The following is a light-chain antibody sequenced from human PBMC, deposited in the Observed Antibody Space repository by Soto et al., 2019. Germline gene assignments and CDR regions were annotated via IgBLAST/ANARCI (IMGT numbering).Light chain of an antibody. CDR2: VAS. CDR3: QQRSDWSSVT. J-gene: IGKJ4*01. Sequence: IVFTQSPVTLSLSPGERATLSCRSIHIVTHNHLAWYQQKRGQAPRLLIYVASARATGLPGRFSGSGSGTDFTLTISSLEPEDFAVYYCQQRSDWSSVTFGGGTKV. V-gene: IGKV3D-20*02. CDR1: HIVTHNH.